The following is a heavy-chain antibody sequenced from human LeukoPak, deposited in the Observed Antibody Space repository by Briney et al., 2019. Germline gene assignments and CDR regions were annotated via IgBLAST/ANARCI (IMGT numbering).Heavy chain of an antibody. CDR3: ARSYYYGSGSFDP. V-gene: IGHV1-69*02. CDR2: IIPILGIA. Sequence: SVKVSCKASGRTFSSYTISWVRQAPGQGLEWMGRIIPILGIANYAQKFQGRVTITADKSTSTAYMELSSLRSEDTAVYYCARSYYYGSGSFDPWGQGTLVTVSS. J-gene: IGHJ5*02. D-gene: IGHD3-10*01. CDR1: GRTFSSYT.